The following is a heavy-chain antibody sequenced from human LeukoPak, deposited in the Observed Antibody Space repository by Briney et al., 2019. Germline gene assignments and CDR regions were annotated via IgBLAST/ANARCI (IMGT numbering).Heavy chain of an antibody. D-gene: IGHD1-26*01. J-gene: IGHJ4*02. CDR2: IKGDESAK. CDR3: ARDVVGSLDY. V-gene: IGHV3-7*01. CDR1: GFTFSTYW. Sequence: PGGSLRLSCAASGFTFSTYWMAWVRQAPGKGLEWVANIKGDESAKHQADSVKGRFTISRDNFQNSVYLQMSSLRGEDTAVYYCARDVVGSLDYWGQGTLVTVSS.